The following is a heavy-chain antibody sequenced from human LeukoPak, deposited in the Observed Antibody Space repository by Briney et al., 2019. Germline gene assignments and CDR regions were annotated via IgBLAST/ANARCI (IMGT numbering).Heavy chain of an antibody. J-gene: IGHJ5*02. D-gene: IGHD1-7*01. CDR2: ISAYNGNT. CDR3: ARDLLTGTTGFDP. V-gene: IGHV1-18*01. CDR1: GYTFTSYG. Sequence: ASVKVSCKASGYTFTSYGISWVRQAPGQGLEWMGWISAYNGNTNYAQKLQGRVTMTTDTSTSTAYMKLRSLRSDDTPVYYCARDLLTGTTGFDPWGQGTLVTVSS.